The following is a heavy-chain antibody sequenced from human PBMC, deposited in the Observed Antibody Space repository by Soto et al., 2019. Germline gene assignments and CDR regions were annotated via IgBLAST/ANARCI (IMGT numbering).Heavy chain of an antibody. J-gene: IGHJ4*02. CDR1: GFTFSSYG. CDR3: ARDQASGQDFFDS. Sequence: GGSLRLSCAASGFTFSSYGMHWVRQAPGKGLEWVAVISYDGSNKYYADSVKGRFTISRDNSKNTLFLQMNSLRADDTAVYYCARDQASGQDFFDSWGQGTLVTVSS. CDR2: ISYDGSNK. V-gene: IGHV3-30*03.